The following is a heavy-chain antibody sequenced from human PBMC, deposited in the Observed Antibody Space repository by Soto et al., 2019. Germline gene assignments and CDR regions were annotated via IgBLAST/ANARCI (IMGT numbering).Heavy chain of an antibody. V-gene: IGHV1-3*05. J-gene: IGHJ4*02. Sequence: QVQLVQSGAEEKKPGASVKVSCKASGYTFTSYAMHWVRQAPGQRLEWMGWINAGNGNTKYSQKFQGRVTITRDTXXSTAYMELSSLRSEDTAVYYCARVTNSGSYPYFDYWGQGTLVTVSS. CDR2: INAGNGNT. CDR1: GYTFTSYA. D-gene: IGHD1-26*01. CDR3: ARVTNSGSYPYFDY.